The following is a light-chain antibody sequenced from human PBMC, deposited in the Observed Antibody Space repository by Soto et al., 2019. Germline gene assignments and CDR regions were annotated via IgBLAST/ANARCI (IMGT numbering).Light chain of an antibody. Sequence: DIQLTQSPSTLSASVGDTVTITCRASENIITWLAWYQQRPGRAPKLLIYDASTLQSGVPSRFSGSGSGTEFTLTISSLQPDDFATYYCQQYNSLWTFGQGTKVDI. CDR2: DAS. CDR1: ENIITW. V-gene: IGKV1-5*01. J-gene: IGKJ1*01. CDR3: QQYNSLWT.